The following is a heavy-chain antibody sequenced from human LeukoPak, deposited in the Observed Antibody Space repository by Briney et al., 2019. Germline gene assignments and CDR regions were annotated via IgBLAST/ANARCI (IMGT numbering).Heavy chain of an antibody. J-gene: IGHJ4*02. CDR3: AREDSSSWYYY. D-gene: IGHD6-13*01. Sequence: GASVKVSCKVSGYTLTELSMHWVRQAPGKGLEWMGGIIPIFGTANYAQKFQGRVTITADESTSTAYMELSSLRSEDTAVYYCAREDSSSWYYYWGQGTLVTVSS. CDR2: IIPIFGTA. V-gene: IGHV1-69*13. CDR1: GYTLTELS.